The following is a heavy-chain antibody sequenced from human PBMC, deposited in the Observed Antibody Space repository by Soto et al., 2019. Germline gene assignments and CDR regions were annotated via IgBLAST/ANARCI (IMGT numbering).Heavy chain of an antibody. Sequence: SETLSLTCSVSGGSITSGGYYWNWIRQHPGKGLEWIGYIYYSGSTYYNPSLKSRVTISVDTSKNQFSLKLSSVTAADTAVYYCASYYDPLGWFDPWGQGTLVTVSS. J-gene: IGHJ5*02. V-gene: IGHV4-30-4*08. CDR3: ASYYDPLGWFDP. D-gene: IGHD3-3*01. CDR2: IYYSGST. CDR1: GGSITSGGYY.